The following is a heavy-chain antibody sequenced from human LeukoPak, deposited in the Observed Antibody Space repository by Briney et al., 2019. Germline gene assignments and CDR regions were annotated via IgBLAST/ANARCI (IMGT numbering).Heavy chain of an antibody. Sequence: ASVKVSCKASGGTFSSYAISWVRQAPGQGLEWMGGIIPIFGTANYAQEFQGRVTITADESTSTAYMELSSLRSEDTAVYYCARGRGFLTIFGVVRTYFDYWGQGTLVTVSS. V-gene: IGHV1-69*01. CDR2: IIPIFGTA. D-gene: IGHD3-3*01. CDR1: GGTFSSYA. CDR3: ARGRGFLTIFGVVRTYFDY. J-gene: IGHJ4*02.